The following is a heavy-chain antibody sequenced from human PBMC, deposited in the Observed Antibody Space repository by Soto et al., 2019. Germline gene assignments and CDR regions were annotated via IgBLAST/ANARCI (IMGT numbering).Heavy chain of an antibody. Sequence: QVQLVQSGAEVKKPGASVKVSCKASGYIFTSFGITWVRQAPGQGLEWMGWVSTYNGNTKYAQKLQGRVTMITDTSTSTAYMELRSLRSDDTAVYYCTRGAGQGSGSYDWGQGTLVTVSS. CDR2: VSTYNGNT. D-gene: IGHD3-10*01. CDR3: TRGAGQGSGSYD. J-gene: IGHJ4*02. CDR1: GYIFTSFG. V-gene: IGHV1-18*01.